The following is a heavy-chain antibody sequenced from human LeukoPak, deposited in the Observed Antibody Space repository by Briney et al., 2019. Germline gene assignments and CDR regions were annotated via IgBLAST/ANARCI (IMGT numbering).Heavy chain of an antibody. J-gene: IGHJ5*02. V-gene: IGHV3-30*02. CDR1: GFTFSSYG. CDR3: AKVGGFYSSSWYNWFDP. Sequence: PGGSLRLSCAASGFTFSSYGMHWVRQAPGKGLEWVAFIRYDGSNKYYADSVKGRFTISRDNSKNTLYLQMNSLRAEDTAVYYCAKVGGFYSSSWYNWFDPWGRGTLVTVSS. CDR2: IRYDGSNK. D-gene: IGHD6-13*01.